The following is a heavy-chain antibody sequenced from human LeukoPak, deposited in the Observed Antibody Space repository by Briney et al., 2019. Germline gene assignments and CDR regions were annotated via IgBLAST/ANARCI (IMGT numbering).Heavy chain of an antibody. CDR3: ARSWIQLWLLGY. CDR1: GFTFSSYA. Sequence: GGSLRLSCAASGFTFSSYAMSWVRQAPGKGLEWVSAISGSGGSTYYADSVKGRFTISRDNSKNTLYLQMNSLRAEGTAVYYCARSWIQLWLLGYWGQGTLVTVSS. V-gene: IGHV3-23*01. J-gene: IGHJ4*02. D-gene: IGHD5-18*01. CDR2: ISGSGGST.